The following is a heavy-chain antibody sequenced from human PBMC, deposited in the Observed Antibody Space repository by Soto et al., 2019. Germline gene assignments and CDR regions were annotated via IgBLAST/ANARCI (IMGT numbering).Heavy chain of an antibody. CDR3: ARVQLGHLDY. CDR1: GGSISSYY. J-gene: IGHJ4*02. CDR2: VYYSGST. D-gene: IGHD6-13*01. V-gene: IGHV4-59*12. Sequence: SETLSLTCTVSGGSISSYYWSWIRQPPGKGLEWIGNVYYSGSTNYNPSLKSRVTISVDKSKNQFSLKLSSVTAADTAVYYCARVQLGHLDYWGQGTLVTVSS.